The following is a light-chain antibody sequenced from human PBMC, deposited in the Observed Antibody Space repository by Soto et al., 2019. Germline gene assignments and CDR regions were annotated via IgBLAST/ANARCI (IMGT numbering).Light chain of an antibody. Sequence: DIQLTQSPSTLSAAVGDSVTVTCRASQNIRNLLAWYQQKPGKAPKPLIYDASTLKTGVPSRFSGSGSGSEFNFTIPGLQPDDFATYFCQQYNTYSTFGQGTRLEI. J-gene: IGKJ5*01. CDR2: DAS. V-gene: IGKV1-5*01. CDR3: QQYNTYST. CDR1: QNIRNL.